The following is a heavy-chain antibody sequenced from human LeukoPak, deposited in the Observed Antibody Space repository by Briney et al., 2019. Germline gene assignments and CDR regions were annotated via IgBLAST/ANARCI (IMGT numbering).Heavy chain of an antibody. Sequence: SETLSLTCTVSGGSISSYYWSWIRQPPGKGLEWIGYFYYSGSTNYNPTLKSRVTISVDTSKNQFSLKLSSVTAADTAVYYCARSLIRDPTGVAVAGTGGFDIWGQGTMVTVSS. V-gene: IGHV4-59*08. CDR2: FYYSGST. J-gene: IGHJ3*02. CDR3: ARSLIRDPTGVAVAGTGGFDI. CDR1: GGSISSYY. D-gene: IGHD6-19*01.